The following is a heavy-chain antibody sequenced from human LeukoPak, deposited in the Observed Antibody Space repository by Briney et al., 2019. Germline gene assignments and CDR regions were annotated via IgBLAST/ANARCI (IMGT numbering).Heavy chain of an antibody. CDR1: GFTFSNYA. CDR3: SKQGVSGYTSGWDWYFDL. V-gene: IGHV3-23*01. Sequence: GGSLRLSCAASGFTFSNYAMSWVRQAPGKGLEWVSAISGSGGTTYYADSVRGRFSISRDNSDNTLFLQMNSLRAEDTAGYYCSKQGVSGYTSGWDWYFDLWGRGTLVTVSS. J-gene: IGHJ2*01. CDR2: ISGSGGTT. D-gene: IGHD6-25*01.